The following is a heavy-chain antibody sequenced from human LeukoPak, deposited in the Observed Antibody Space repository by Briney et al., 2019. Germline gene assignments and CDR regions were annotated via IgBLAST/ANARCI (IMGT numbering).Heavy chain of an antibody. CDR3: ARGVAARAVPFDY. D-gene: IGHD6-6*01. V-gene: IGHV3-21*01. CDR1: GFTLSSYS. J-gene: IGHJ4*02. Sequence: GGSLRLSCAASGFTLSSYSMNWVRQAPGKGLEWVSSISSSSSYIYYADSVKGRFTISRDNAKNSLYLQMNSLRAEDTAVYYCARGVAARAVPFDYWGQGTLVTVSS. CDR2: ISSSSSYI.